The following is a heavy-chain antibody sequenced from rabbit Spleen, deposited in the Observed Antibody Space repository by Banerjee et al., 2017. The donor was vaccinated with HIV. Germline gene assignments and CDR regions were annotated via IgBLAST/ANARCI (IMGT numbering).Heavy chain of an antibody. J-gene: IGHJ3*01. Sequence: QSLEESGGDLVKPGASLTLTCTASGFSFNTRYYMCWVRQAPGKGLEWIACIDAGSSGDTYYASWAKGRFTISSDNAQSTVDLKMTSLTAADTATYFCVRGASGSGYYSLWGQGTLVTVS. V-gene: IGHV1S40*01. CDR3: VRGASGSGYYSL. CDR2: IDAGSSGDT. CDR1: GFSFNTRYY. D-gene: IGHD1-1*01.